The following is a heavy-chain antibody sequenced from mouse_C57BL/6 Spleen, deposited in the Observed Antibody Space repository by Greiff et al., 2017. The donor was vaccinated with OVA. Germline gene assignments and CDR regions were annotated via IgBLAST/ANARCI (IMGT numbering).Heavy chain of an antibody. Sequence: QVQLQQSGAELVKPGASVKISCKASGSAFSSYGMTWVKRRPGRGLEWIGQIYPGDGDTNYNGKFKGKATLTADKSSSTAYMQLSSLTSEDSAVYFCARGDYYAMDYWGQGTSVTVSS. CDR2: IYPGDGDT. J-gene: IGHJ4*01. CDR1: GSAFSSYG. CDR3: ARGDYYAMDY. V-gene: IGHV1-80*01.